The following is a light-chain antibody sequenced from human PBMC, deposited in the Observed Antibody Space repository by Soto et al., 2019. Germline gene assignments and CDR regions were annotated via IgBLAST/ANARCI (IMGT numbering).Light chain of an antibody. CDR2: GAS. Sequence: EIVMTQSPATLSVSPGERATLSCRASQSASRNLAWYQQKPGQAPRLLIYGASTRATGIPATFSGSGSGTSFTLTISRLQSEDFAVYYCQQYNKWPLTFGGGTKVEIK. CDR3: QQYNKWPLT. V-gene: IGKV3-15*01. J-gene: IGKJ4*01. CDR1: QSASRN.